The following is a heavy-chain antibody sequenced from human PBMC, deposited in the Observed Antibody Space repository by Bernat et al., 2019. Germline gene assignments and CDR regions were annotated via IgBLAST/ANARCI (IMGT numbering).Heavy chain of an antibody. D-gene: IGHD4-23*01. CDR2: IYYSGST. J-gene: IGHJ2*01. CDR3: ARGGRGGNSGTWYCDL. V-gene: IGHV4-31*03. CDR1: GGSISSGFNY. Sequence: QVQLQESGPGLVKPSQTLSLACTVSGGSISSGFNYWTWIRQRPSKGLEWIGYIYYSGSTDYNPSLKSRVTISVDTSKNQFSLKLSSVTAADTAVYYCARGGRGGNSGTWYCDLWGRGTLVTVS.